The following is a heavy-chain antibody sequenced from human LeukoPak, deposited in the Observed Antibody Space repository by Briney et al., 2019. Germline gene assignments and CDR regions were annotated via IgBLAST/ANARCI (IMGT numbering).Heavy chain of an antibody. CDR2: INGDGSSS. V-gene: IGHV3-74*01. D-gene: IGHD6-13*01. J-gene: IGHJ4*02. Sequence: PGGSLRLSCAASGFTFSSYWMHWVRQAPGKGLVWVSRINGDGSSSSHADSVKGRFTISRDNAENSVYLQMNSLRAEDTAVYYCARDPIAAAASGGDSWAQGTLVTVSS. CDR3: ARDPIAAAASGGDS. CDR1: GFTFSSYW.